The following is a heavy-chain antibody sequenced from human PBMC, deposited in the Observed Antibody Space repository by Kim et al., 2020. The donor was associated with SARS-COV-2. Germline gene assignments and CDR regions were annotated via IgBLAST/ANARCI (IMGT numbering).Heavy chain of an antibody. CDR3: ARGEYSYGYFYYGMDA. J-gene: IGHJ6*04. Sequence: SLKGRFTITRDNSKNTLYLQMNNLRAEGTAVYYCARGEYSYGYFYYGMDAWSEGTTVTVSS. D-gene: IGHD5-18*01. V-gene: IGHV3-53*01.